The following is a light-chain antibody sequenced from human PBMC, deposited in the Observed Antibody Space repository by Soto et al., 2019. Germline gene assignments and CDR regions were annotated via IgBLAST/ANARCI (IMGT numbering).Light chain of an antibody. V-gene: IGLV2-14*01. CDR2: DVG. J-gene: IGLJ1*01. CDR3: SSYRSTTTV. CDR1: SSDIGTYNF. Sequence: QSALTQPASVSGSPGQSITISCTGTSSDIGTYNFVSWYQVHPGRAPKLIIHDVGDRPSGVSNRFSGSKSGNTASLTISGLQPGDEADYYCSSYRSTTTVFGTGTKVTVL.